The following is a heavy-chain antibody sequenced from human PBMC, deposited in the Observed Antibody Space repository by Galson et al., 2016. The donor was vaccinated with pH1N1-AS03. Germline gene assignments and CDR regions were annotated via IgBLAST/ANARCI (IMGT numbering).Heavy chain of an antibody. J-gene: IGHJ4*02. CDR3: AREGDFSDNNGHPLFDH. D-gene: IGHD3-22*01. CDR1: GASITSYF. Sequence: ETLSLTCTISGASITSYFWSWIRQPPGKGLEWIANMYYSGSTNYNPSLQSRVTIAGDKSKNQFSLRLTSVTAADTAVYFCAREGDFSDNNGHPLFDHRGQGTLVTVSS. V-gene: IGHV4-59*12. CDR2: MYYSGST.